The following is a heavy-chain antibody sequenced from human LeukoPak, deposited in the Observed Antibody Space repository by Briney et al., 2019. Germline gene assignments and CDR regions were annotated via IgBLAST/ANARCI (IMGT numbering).Heavy chain of an antibody. CDR3: ARAGARXSYTYYFDY. CDR2: IHYSGSI. CDR1: GGSIRSSYYY. D-gene: IGHD5-18*01. Sequence: PSETLSLTCTVSGGSIRSSYYYWSWIRQPPGKGLEWIGDIHYSGSISYNPSLKSRVTISVDTSKNQLSLKLSSVTAADTAVYHXARAGARXSYTYYFDYWGQGTLVTVSS. J-gene: IGHJ4*02. V-gene: IGHV4-61*01.